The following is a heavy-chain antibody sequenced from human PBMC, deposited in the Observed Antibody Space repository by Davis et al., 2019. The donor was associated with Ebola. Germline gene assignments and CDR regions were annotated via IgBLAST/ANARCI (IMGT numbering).Heavy chain of an antibody. V-gene: IGHV1-3*01. CDR3: ARETYYYGSGIAGAFDP. J-gene: IGHJ5*02. Sequence: ASVKVSCKVSGYTLTDLSMHWVRQAPGQRLEWMGWIKAGNGNTKYSQKLQGRVTMTRNTSISTAYMELSSLRSEDTAVYYCARETYYYGSGIAGAFDPWGQGTLVTVSS. D-gene: IGHD3-10*01. CDR2: IKAGNGNT. CDR1: GYTLTDLS.